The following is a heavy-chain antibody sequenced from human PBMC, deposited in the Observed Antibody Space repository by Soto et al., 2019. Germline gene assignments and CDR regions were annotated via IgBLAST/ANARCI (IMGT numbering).Heavy chain of an antibody. D-gene: IGHD6-19*01. Sequence: PGGSLRLSCAASGFTFDDYAMHWVRQAPGKGLEWVSGISWNSGSIGYADSVKGRFTISRDNAKNSLYLQMNSLRAEDTALYYCAKDSSSGWTNDFGYWGQGTLVTVSS. CDR2: ISWNSGSI. V-gene: IGHV3-9*01. CDR3: AKDSSSGWTNDFGY. J-gene: IGHJ4*02. CDR1: GFTFDDYA.